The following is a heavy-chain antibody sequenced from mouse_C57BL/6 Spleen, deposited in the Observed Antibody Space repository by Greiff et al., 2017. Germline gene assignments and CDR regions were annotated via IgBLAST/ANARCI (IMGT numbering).Heavy chain of an antibody. CDR1: GYTFTSYW. V-gene: IGHV1-69*01. D-gene: IGHD1-1*01. CDR2: IDPSDSYS. CDR3: ARYYDGSSYYWYFDV. Sequence: QVQLQQPGAELVMPGASVKLSCKASGYTFTSYWMHWVKQRPGQGLEWIGEIDPSDSYSNYNQKFKGKSTLTVDKSSITAYMQLSSLTAEDSAVYYCARYYDGSSYYWYFDVWGTGTTVTVSS. J-gene: IGHJ1*03.